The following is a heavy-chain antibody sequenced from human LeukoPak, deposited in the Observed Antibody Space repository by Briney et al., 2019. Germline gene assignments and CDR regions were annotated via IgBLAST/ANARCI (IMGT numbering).Heavy chain of an antibody. J-gene: IGHJ4*02. Sequence: GGSLRLSCAASGFTFDDYPMHWVRQATGKGLEWVSAIGTAGDTYYPGSVKGRFTISRENAKNSLYLQMNSLRAGDTAVYYCARGRGAWPFDYWGQGTLVTVSS. V-gene: IGHV3-13*01. CDR3: ARGRGAWPFDY. CDR2: IGTAGDT. CDR1: GFTFDDYP. D-gene: IGHD1-26*01.